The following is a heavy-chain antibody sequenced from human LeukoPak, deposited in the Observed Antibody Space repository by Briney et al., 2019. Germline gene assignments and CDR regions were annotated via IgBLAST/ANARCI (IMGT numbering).Heavy chain of an antibody. V-gene: IGHV3-53*01. CDR1: GFTVSSNY. Sequence: GGSLRLSSAASGFTVSSNYMSWVRQAPGNGLEWVSVIYSGGSKYYADSVRGRLTMSKDNSKNTLYLQMTSLRAEDTDVYYCARGPPGGYDYWGQGTLVTVSS. D-gene: IGHD3-16*01. J-gene: IGHJ4*02. CDR3: ARGPPGGYDY. CDR2: IYSGGSK.